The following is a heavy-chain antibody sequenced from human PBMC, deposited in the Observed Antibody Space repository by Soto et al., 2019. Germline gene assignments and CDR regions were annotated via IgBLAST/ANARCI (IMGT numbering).Heavy chain of an antibody. V-gene: IGHV3-48*03. CDR2: ISSGGGTI. Sequence: GCMGISCAASVFTFSSYEMNWVRKGPGKGLEWVSHISSGGGTIYYADSVKGRFYISRDNAKNSLYLQMTSLRAEDTAVYYCARDQGIMDYWGQGTLVTFS. J-gene: IGHJ4*02. D-gene: IGHD3-16*01. CDR3: ARDQGIMDY. CDR1: VFTFSSYE.